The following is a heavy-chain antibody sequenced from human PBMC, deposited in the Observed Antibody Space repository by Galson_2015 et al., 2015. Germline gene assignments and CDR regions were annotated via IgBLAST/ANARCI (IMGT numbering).Heavy chain of an antibody. D-gene: IGHD2-21*02. CDR3: AKDRRAVVMSAIDY. J-gene: IGHJ4*02. Sequence: SLRLSCAASGFTFSSSAMNWVRQAPGKRLEWVSALSHTGSSIYYADSVKGRFTISRDNSKNTLYLHLNSLRADDTAVYYCAKDRRAVVMSAIDYWGQGTQVTVSS. CDR1: GFTFSSSA. CDR2: LSHTGSSI. V-gene: IGHV3-23*01.